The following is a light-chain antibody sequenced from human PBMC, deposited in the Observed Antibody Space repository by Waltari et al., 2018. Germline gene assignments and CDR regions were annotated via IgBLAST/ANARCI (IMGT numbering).Light chain of an antibody. CDR3: QQFVGYPYT. CDR1: QTITRW. V-gene: IGKV1-5*03. J-gene: IGKJ2*01. Sequence: DNQLTQSPSTLSASVGDTVTITCRASQTITRWLAWHQQKPGKAPKLLIDEASKLMSGVPSRFSGTGSGTDFTLTISSLQPDDFATYYCQQFVGYPYTFGQGTKVEIK. CDR2: EAS.